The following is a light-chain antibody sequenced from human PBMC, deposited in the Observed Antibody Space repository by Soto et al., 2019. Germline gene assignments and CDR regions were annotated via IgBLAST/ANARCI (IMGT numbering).Light chain of an antibody. CDR3: QQYGRSPWT. V-gene: IGKV3-20*01. CDR2: GTF. CDR1: QSVNNDY. J-gene: IGKJ1*01. Sequence: EIVLTQSPGTLSLSPGERAAVSCRASQSVNNDYLAWYHQKPGRAPRLVIYGTFKRATGIPDRFSGSGSGTNFTLLHMSREAEEFAVYYYQQYGRSPWTVGQGTNVDSK.